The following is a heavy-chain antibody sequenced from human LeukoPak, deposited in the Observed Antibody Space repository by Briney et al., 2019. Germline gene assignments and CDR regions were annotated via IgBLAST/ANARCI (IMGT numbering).Heavy chain of an antibody. CDR1: GGSISSYY. Sequence: PSVTLSLTCTVSGGSISSYYWSWIRQPAGKGLEWIGRIYTSGSTNYNPSLKSRVTMSVDTSKNQFSLKLSSVTAADTAVYYCARDYYGSGSYYNSDYWGQGTLVTVSS. V-gene: IGHV4-4*07. D-gene: IGHD3-10*01. CDR2: IYTSGST. CDR3: ARDYYGSGSYYNSDY. J-gene: IGHJ4*02.